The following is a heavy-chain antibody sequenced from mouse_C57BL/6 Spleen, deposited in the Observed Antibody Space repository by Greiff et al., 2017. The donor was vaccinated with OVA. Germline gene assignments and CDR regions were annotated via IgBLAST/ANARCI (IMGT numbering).Heavy chain of an antibody. CDR2: IYPRSGNT. Sequence: VKLMESGAELARPGASVKLSCKASGYTFTSYGISWVKQRPGQGLEWIGEIYPRSGNTYYNEKFKGKATLTADKSSSTAYMELRSLTSEDSAVYFCARVITKAMDYWGQGTSVTVSS. CDR1: GYTFTSYG. V-gene: IGHV1-81*01. J-gene: IGHJ4*01. D-gene: IGHD1-1*01. CDR3: ARVITKAMDY.